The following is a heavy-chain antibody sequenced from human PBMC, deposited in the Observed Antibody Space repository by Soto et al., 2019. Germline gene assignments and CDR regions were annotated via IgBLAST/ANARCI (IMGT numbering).Heavy chain of an antibody. CDR2: IYHSGST. CDR3: ARVPDR. Sequence: SETLSLTCAVAGGSIISGGYSWSWIRQPPGKGLEWIGYIYHSGSTYYNPSRKSRVTISVDRSKNQFSLKLSSVTAADTAVYFWARVPDRWGQGTLVTVSS. CDR1: GGSIISGGYS. J-gene: IGHJ5*02. V-gene: IGHV4-30-2*01. D-gene: IGHD2-2*01.